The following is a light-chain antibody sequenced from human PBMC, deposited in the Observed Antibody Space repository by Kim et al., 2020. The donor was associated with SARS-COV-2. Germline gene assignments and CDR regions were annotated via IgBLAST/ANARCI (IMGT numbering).Light chain of an antibody. Sequence: QSALTQPASVSGSPGQSITISCAGTSSDVGYYNYVSWYQQHPGKAPQLMIYDVSDRPSGISYRFSGSKSGNTASLTISELQAEDEANYYCSSYSRSSTLVFGGGTKLTVL. V-gene: IGLV2-14*03. CDR3: SSYSRSSTLV. CDR2: DVS. CDR1: SSDVGYYNY. J-gene: IGLJ2*01.